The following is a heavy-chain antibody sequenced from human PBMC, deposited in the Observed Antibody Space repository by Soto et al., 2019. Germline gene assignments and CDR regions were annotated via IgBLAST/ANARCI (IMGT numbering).Heavy chain of an antibody. D-gene: IGHD1-26*01. CDR1: GGSISSGGYS. CDR2: IFHSGST. V-gene: IGHV4-30-2*01. J-gene: IGHJ2*01. CDR3: AREGGSGSPDCYFNV. Sequence: QLQLQESGSGLVKPSQTLSLTCAVSGGSISSGGYSWSWLRQPPGKGLEWIGYIFHSGSTYYNPSLKSRVTISVDGSKNPFSLELSSVTAADTAVYYCAREGGSGSPDCYFNVWGRGTLVTVSS.